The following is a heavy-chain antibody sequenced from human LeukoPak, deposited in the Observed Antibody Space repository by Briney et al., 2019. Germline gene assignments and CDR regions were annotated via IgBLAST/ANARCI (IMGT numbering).Heavy chain of an antibody. CDR2: ISGTGGSI. D-gene: IGHD6-19*01. V-gene: IGHV3-23*01. Sequence: PGGSLRLSCAASGFTFRDYAVSWVRQAPGKGLEWVSAISGTGGSIYYADSVKGRFTISRDNSKNTLYLQMNSLRAEDTAVYYCAKPQWLDSPSAYWGQGTLVTVSS. CDR3: AKPQWLDSPSAY. CDR1: GFTFRDYA. J-gene: IGHJ4*02.